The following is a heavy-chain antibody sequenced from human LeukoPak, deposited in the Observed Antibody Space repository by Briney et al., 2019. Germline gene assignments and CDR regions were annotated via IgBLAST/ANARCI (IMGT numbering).Heavy chain of an antibody. CDR2: ISAYNGNT. Sequence: ASVKVSCKASRYTFISYGISWVRQAPGQGLEWMGWISAYNGNTNYAQKLQGRVTMTTDTSTSTAYMELRSLRSDDTDVYYCARVGGGISSPYYYYGMDVWGQGTTVTVSS. CDR1: RYTFISYG. J-gene: IGHJ6*02. CDR3: ARVGGGISSPYYYYGMDV. D-gene: IGHD6-6*01. V-gene: IGHV1-18*01.